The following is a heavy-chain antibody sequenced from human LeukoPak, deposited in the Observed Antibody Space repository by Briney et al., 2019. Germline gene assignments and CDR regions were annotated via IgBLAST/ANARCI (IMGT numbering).Heavy chain of an antibody. Sequence: ASVKVSCKASGYTFTSYGISWVRQAPGQGLEWMGWISAYNGNTNYAQKLRGRVTMTTDTSTSTAYMELRSLRSDDTAVYYCARDLWEYSSGWNWFDPWGQGTLVTVSS. D-gene: IGHD6-19*01. CDR1: GYTFTSYG. CDR3: ARDLWEYSSGWNWFDP. CDR2: ISAYNGNT. V-gene: IGHV1-18*01. J-gene: IGHJ5*02.